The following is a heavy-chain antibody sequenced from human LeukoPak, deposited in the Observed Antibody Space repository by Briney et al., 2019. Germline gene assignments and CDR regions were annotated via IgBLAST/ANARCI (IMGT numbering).Heavy chain of an antibody. CDR3: VRPSISNSWYFHH. CDR2: IYPGESDT. Sequence: GESLKISCKGSGYSFTNNWIGWVRQKPGKGLEWMGIIYPGESDTRYSPSFRGQVTISADKSINTAYLQWSSLKVSDSATYYCVRPSISNSWYFHHWGQGALVTVSS. D-gene: IGHD6-13*01. CDR1: GYSFTNNW. V-gene: IGHV5-51*01. J-gene: IGHJ1*01.